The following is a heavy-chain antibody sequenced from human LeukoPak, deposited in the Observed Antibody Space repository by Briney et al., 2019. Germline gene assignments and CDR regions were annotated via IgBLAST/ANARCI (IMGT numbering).Heavy chain of an antibody. J-gene: IGHJ4*02. V-gene: IGHV1-46*03. CDR1: GYTFTSYG. CDR2: INPSGGST. CDR3: ARVSPDPAAMDY. Sequence: ASVKVSCKASGYTFTSYGISWVRQAPGQGLEWMGIINPSGGSTSYAQKFQGRVTMTRDTSTSTVYMELSSLRSEDTAVYYCARVSPDPAAMDYWGQGTLVTVSS. D-gene: IGHD2-2*01.